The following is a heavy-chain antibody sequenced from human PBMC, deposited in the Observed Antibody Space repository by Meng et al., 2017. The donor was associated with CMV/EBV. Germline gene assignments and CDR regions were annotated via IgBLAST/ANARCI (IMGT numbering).Heavy chain of an antibody. CDR3: ARGMYYDFWSGYYPRLDY. Sequence: QVQLVQSGAEVKKPXXXXXXXCKASGYTFTSYYMHWVRQAPGQGLEWMGIINPSGGSTSYAQKFQGRVTMTRDTSTSTVYMELSSLRSEDTAVYYCARGMYYDFWSGYYPRLDYWGQGTLVTVSS. J-gene: IGHJ4*02. D-gene: IGHD3-3*01. CDR1: GYTFTSYY. CDR2: INPSGGST. V-gene: IGHV1-46*01.